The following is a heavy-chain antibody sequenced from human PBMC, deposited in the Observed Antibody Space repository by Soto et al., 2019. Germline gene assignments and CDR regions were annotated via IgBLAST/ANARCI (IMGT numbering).Heavy chain of an antibody. D-gene: IGHD2-2*02. CDR3: AKDCSSTSCYSRFDP. V-gene: IGHV3-23*01. CDR2: ISGSGGST. CDR1: GFAFRSYN. Sequence: PGGSLRLSCAASGFAFRSYNMNWVRQAPGKGLEWVAAISGSGGSTYYADSVKGRFTISRDNSKNTLYLQMNSLRAEDTAVYYCAKDCSSTSCYSRFDPWGQGTLVTV. J-gene: IGHJ5*02.